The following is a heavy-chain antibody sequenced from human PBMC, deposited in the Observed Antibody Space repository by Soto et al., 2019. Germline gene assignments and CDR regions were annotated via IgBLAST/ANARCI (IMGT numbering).Heavy chain of an antibody. Sequence: PSETLSLTCTVSGGSISSYYWSWIRQPAGKGLEWIGRIYTSGSTNYNPSLKSRVTMSVDTSKNQFSLKLSSVTAADTAVYYCAREPVSHCSSTSCYYYGMDVWGQGTTVTVSS. CDR3: AREPVSHCSSTSCYYYGMDV. D-gene: IGHD2-2*01. CDR1: GGSISSYY. J-gene: IGHJ6*02. V-gene: IGHV4-4*07. CDR2: IYTSGST.